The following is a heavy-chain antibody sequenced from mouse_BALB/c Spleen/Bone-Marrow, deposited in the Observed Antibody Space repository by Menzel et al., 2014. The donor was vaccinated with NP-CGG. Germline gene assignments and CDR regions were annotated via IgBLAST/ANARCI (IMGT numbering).Heavy chain of an antibody. CDR3: TRDPYYYGSSYAMDY. Sequence: LQQPGGGLVKPGGSLKLSCAASGFTFSSYTMSWVRQTPEKRLEWVATISSGGSYTYYPDSVKGRFTISRDNAKNTLYLQMSSLKSEDTAMYYCTRDPYYYGSSYAMDYWGQGTSVTVSS. CDR2: ISSGGSYT. V-gene: IGHV5-6-4*01. D-gene: IGHD1-1*01. CDR1: GFTFSSYT. J-gene: IGHJ4*01.